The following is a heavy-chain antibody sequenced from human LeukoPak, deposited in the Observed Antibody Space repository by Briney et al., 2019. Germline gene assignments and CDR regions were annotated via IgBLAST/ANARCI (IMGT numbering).Heavy chain of an antibody. CDR1: SGPNNSYY. Sequence: SDPLSLPCTVSSGPNNSYYGIWIRQPPGKALEWIGYIAYSESADCIPYVKSRVTISVVMSKNLFSLKLSSVTAADTAVYCCARDRLYGSGSSCHPGFDYWGQGTMVTVSS. J-gene: IGHJ4*02. CDR2: IAYSESA. D-gene: IGHD2-15*01. V-gene: IGHV4-59*01. CDR3: ARDRLYGSGSSCHPGFDY.